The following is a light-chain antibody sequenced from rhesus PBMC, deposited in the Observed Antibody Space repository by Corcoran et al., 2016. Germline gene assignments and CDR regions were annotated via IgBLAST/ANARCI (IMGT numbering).Light chain of an antibody. V-gene: IGKV1-25*02. CDR3: QHGSGILFT. CDR1: QDITNN. Sequence: DIQMTQSPSSLSASVGDTVTITCQASQDITNNLAWYQQQPGKGPKLLICAASTLQSGVPSRFSGSGSWTDFTLTISSLQPEDCATYYCQHGSGILFTFGPGTKLDFK. J-gene: IGKJ3*01. CDR2: AAS.